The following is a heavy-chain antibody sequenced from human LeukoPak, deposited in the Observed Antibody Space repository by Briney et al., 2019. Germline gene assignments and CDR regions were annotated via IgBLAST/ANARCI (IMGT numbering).Heavy chain of an antibody. CDR1: GGSISSYY. V-gene: IGHV4-59*01. CDR2: IYYSGST. CDR3: ARDLGGYNYGYSFDY. Sequence: SETLSLTCTVSGGSISSYYWSWIRQPPGKGLEWIGYIYYSGSTNYNPSLKSRVTISVDTSKNQFSLKLSSVTAADTAVYYCARDLGGYNYGYSFDYWGQGTLVTVSS. D-gene: IGHD5-18*01. J-gene: IGHJ4*02.